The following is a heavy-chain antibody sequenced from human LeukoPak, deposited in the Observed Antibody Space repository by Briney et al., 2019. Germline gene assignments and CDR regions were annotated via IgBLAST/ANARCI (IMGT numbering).Heavy chain of an antibody. CDR1: GGSISSYY. J-gene: IGHJ4*02. CDR3: VRSGGYCGSGKYCHVTNFDL. Sequence: SETLSLTCTVSGGSISSYYWSWIRQPAGKGLEWIGRIYTSGSTNYNPSLKSRVTMSVDTSKNQFSLKLSSVTAADTAVFYCVRSGGYCGSGKYCHVTNFDLWGRGTQVTVSS. CDR2: IYTSGST. D-gene: IGHD2-15*01. V-gene: IGHV4-4*07.